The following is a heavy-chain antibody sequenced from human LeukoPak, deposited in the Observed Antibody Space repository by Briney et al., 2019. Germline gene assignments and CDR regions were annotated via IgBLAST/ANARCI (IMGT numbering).Heavy chain of an antibody. CDR3: ARGTPPPMVRGVKALSRKAFDI. Sequence: SETLSLTCTVSGGSISSGSYYWSWIRQPAGKGLEWIGRIYTSGSTNYNPSLKSRVTISVDTSKNQFSLKLSSVTAADTAVYYCARGTPPPMVRGVKALSRKAFDIWGQGTMVTVSS. J-gene: IGHJ3*02. D-gene: IGHD3-10*01. CDR1: GGSISSGSYY. V-gene: IGHV4-61*02. CDR2: IYTSGST.